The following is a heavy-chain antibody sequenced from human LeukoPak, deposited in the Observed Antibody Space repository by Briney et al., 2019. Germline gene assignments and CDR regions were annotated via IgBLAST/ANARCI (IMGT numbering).Heavy chain of an antibody. Sequence: GGSLRLSCAASGFSFSTYAMHWVRQAPGKGLEWVSFISTSSSYIYYADSVKGRFTISRDNAKNSLYLQMNSLRAEDTAVYYCARDWTYYYGSGSCPGLKGYIKWGQGTLVTVSS. D-gene: IGHD3-10*01. CDR1: GFSFSTYA. J-gene: IGHJ4*02. CDR3: ARDWTYYYGSGSCPGLKGYIK. V-gene: IGHV3-21*01. CDR2: ISTSSSYI.